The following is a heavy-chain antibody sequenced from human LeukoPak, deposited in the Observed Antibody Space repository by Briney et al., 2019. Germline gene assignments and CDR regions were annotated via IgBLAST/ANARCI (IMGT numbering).Heavy chain of an antibody. CDR1: GGSFSGYY. CDR2: INHSGST. Sequence: SETLSLTCAVYGGSFSGYYWSWIRQPPGKGPEWIGEINHSGSTNYNPSLKSRVTISVDTSKNQFSLKLSSVTAADTAVYYCARRGDYWGQGTLVTVSS. V-gene: IGHV4-34*01. J-gene: IGHJ4*02. CDR3: ARRGDY.